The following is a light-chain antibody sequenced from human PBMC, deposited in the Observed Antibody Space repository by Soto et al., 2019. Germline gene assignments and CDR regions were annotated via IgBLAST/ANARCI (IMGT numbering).Light chain of an antibody. CDR3: QQYNRWPPIT. Sequence: EIVMTQSPATLSVSPGERATLSCRASQSVSSKLAWYQQKPGQAPRLLIYGASTRAAGIPARFSGSGSGTEFTLTLSSLQSEDFAVYYCQQYNRWPPITFGQGTRLEIK. J-gene: IGKJ5*01. CDR1: QSVSSK. CDR2: GAS. V-gene: IGKV3-15*01.